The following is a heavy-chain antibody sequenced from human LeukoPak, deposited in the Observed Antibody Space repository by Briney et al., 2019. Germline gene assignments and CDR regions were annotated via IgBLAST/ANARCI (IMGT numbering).Heavy chain of an antibody. V-gene: IGHV4-59*08. Sequence: SETLSLTCTVSGGSISNYYWTWIRQPPGKGLEWIGYIYYSGSTNYNPSLKSRVTISVDTSKNQFSLKLSSVTAADTAVYYCARHRASLFDRWGQGTLVTVS. CDR1: GGSISNYY. J-gene: IGHJ5*02. CDR3: ARHRASLFDR. CDR2: IYYSGST.